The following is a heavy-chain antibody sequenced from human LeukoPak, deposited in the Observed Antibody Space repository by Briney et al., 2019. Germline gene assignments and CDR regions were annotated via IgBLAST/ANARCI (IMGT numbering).Heavy chain of an antibody. CDR1: SESFSGYY. CDR3: ARRRGDFWSDYYAFDY. V-gene: IGHV4-34*01. J-gene: IGHJ4*02. CDR2: INHSGST. D-gene: IGHD3-3*01. Sequence: PSETLSLTCAVYSESFSGYYWSWIRQPPGKGLEWIGEINHSGSTNYNPSLKSRVTISVDTSKKQFSLKLSSVTAADTAVYYCARRRGDFWSDYYAFDYWGQGTLVTISS.